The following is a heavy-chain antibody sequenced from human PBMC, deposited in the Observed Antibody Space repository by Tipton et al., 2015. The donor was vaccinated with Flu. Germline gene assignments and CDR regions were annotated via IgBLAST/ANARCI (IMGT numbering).Heavy chain of an antibody. V-gene: IGHV1-58*01. J-gene: IGHJ4*02. Sequence: QLVQSGPEVKKPGTSVKVSCKASGFTFTSSAVQWVRQARGQRLEWIGWIVVGSGNTNYAQKFQERVTITRDMSTSTAYMELSSLRSEDTAVYYCAAYDILSIRDYWGQGTLVTVSS. CDR2: IVVGSGNT. D-gene: IGHD3-9*01. CDR1: GFTFTSSA. CDR3: AAYDILSIRDY.